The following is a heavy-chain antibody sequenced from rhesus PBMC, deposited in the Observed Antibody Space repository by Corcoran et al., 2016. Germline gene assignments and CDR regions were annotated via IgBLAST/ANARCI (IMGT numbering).Heavy chain of an antibody. Sequence: EVQLVQSGAEVKRPGESLKISCKTSGYSFTSYWISWVRQMPGKGLEWRGALYPSDSCTRSRPSLPSQVTISADKSISTAYLQWSSLKASDSATYYCARKGGSQNELWGQGALVTVSS. V-gene: IGHV5-2*01. CDR3: ARKGGSQNEL. D-gene: IGHD1-44*02. CDR2: LYPSDSCT. J-gene: IGHJ1*01. CDR1: GYSFTSYW.